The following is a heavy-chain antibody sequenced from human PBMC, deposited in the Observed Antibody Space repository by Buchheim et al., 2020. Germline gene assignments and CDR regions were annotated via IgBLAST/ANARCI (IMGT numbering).Heavy chain of an antibody. Sequence: QLQLQESGPGLVKPSETLSLTCTVSGGSISSSSYYWGWIRQPPGKGLEWIGSIYYSGSTYYNPSLKSRVTISVDTSKNQFFQKLSSVTAADTAVYYCARQRDIVVLTYYYYMDVWGKGTT. V-gene: IGHV4-39*01. D-gene: IGHD2-15*01. CDR3: ARQRDIVVLTYYYYMDV. J-gene: IGHJ6*03. CDR1: GGSISSSSYY. CDR2: IYYSGST.